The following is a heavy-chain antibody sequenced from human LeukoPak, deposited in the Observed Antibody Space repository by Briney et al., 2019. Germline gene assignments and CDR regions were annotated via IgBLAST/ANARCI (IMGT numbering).Heavy chain of an antibody. CDR2: ISDTGGSI. V-gene: IGHV3-23*01. Sequence: GGSLRLSCAASGFTFSNSAMNWVRQAPGKGLEWVSSISDTGGSIDYADSVKGRFTISRDNSKNTLYLRMNSLRAEDTAVYYCAKAQVVPAATGGYYWGQGILVTVSS. CDR1: GFTFSNSA. CDR3: AKAQVVPAATGGYY. D-gene: IGHD2-2*01. J-gene: IGHJ4*02.